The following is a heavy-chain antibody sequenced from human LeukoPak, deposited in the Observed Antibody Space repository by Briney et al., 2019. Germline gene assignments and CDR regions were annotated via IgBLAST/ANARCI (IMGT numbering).Heavy chain of an antibody. CDR1: GFTFSSYA. CDR2: IIDSGEST. V-gene: IGHV3-23*01. J-gene: IGHJ6*03. Sequence: GGSLRLSCAASGFTFSSYAMSWVRQAPGKGLEWVSGIIDSGESTYYAHFAKGRFTISRDNSNNTLYLQMSSLGAEDTADYFCANVGVADANPHFYLGVWGTGTTVTVSS. D-gene: IGHD6-13*01. CDR3: ANVGVADANPHFYLGV.